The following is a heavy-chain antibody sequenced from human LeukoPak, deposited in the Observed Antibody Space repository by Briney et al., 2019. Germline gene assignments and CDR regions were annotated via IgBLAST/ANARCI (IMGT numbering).Heavy chain of an antibody. Sequence: GGSLRLSCAASGFTFSSYWMSWVRQAPGKGLEWVANIKQDGSEKYYVDSVKGRFTISRDNAKNSLYLQMNSLRAEDTAVYYCATSSYGGNFGLFVYWGQGILVTVSS. J-gene: IGHJ4*02. CDR2: IKQDGSEK. CDR1: GFTFSSYW. CDR3: ATSSYGGNFGLFVY. D-gene: IGHD4-23*01. V-gene: IGHV3-7*01.